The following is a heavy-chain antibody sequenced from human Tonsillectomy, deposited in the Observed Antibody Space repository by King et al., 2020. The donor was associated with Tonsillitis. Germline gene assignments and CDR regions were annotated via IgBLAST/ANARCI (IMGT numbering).Heavy chain of an antibody. CDR2: ISDDGSNR. CDR3: ARDWGFGNPLDAFYI. CDR1: GSTFSGYG. D-gene: IGHD4-23*01. Sequence: VQLVESGGGVVQPGRSLRLSCATSGSTFSGYGMHWVRQAPGKGLEWVALISDDGSNRFYADSVKGLFTISRENSENTVYLQIKSLRGEDTAVYYCARDWGFGNPLDAFYIWGQGTMVTVS. V-gene: IGHV3-33*05. J-gene: IGHJ3*02.